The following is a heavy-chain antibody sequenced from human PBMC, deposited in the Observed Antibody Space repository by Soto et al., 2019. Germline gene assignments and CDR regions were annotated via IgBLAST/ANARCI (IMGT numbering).Heavy chain of an antibody. CDR3: VRRNDPYSFDY. D-gene: IGHD1-1*01. J-gene: IGHJ4*02. CDR1: GFSLTTSAVA. Sequence: QITLQESGPTLVKPTQTLTLTCTFSGFSLTTSAVAVGWIRQPPGKALEWLAIVYGSDDKFYSPSLKSRRTRITXNSKNQVILTLTDMDPVDTATYFCVRRNDPYSFDYWGQGTLVSVSS. CDR2: VYGSDDK. V-gene: IGHV2-5*01.